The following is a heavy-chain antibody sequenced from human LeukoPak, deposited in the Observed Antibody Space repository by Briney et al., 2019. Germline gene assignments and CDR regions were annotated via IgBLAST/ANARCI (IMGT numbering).Heavy chain of an antibody. CDR3: VKGLQWELPFDC. CDR1: GFTFRNYA. CDR2: ISGSGGDST. J-gene: IGHJ4*02. V-gene: IGHV3-23*01. Sequence: GGSLRLSCAASGFTFRNYAMTWVRQAPGKGLKWVSAISGSGGDSTYYADSVRGRFTISRDNSKNTLHLQMNSLRVEDTAVYYCVKGLQWELPFDCWGQGTLVTVSS. D-gene: IGHD1-26*01.